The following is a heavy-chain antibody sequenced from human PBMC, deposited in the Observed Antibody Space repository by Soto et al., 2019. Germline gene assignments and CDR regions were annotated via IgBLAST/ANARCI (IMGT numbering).Heavy chain of an antibody. CDR3: ARDGRGYSYGYYYYGMDV. D-gene: IGHD5-18*01. V-gene: IGHV4-59*01. Sequence: PSETLSLTCTVSGGSIDTYYWSWIRQPPGKGLEWIGYIYYSGSTNYNPSLKSRVTVSVDTSKNQFSLKLSSVTAADTAVYYCARDGRGYSYGYYYYGMDVWGQGTTVTVSS. CDR1: GGSIDTYY. CDR2: IYYSGST. J-gene: IGHJ6*02.